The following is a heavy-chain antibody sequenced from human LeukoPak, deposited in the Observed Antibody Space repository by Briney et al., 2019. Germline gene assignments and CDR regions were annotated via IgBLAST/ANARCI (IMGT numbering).Heavy chain of an antibody. CDR1: GFSLSTSGVG. CDR2: IYWNDDK. Sequence: SGPTLVNPTQTLTLTCTFSGFSLSTSGVGVGWIRQPPGKALEWLALIYWNDDKRYSPSLKSRLTITKDTSKNQVVLTMTNMDPVDTATYYCARGEWYSSNWYPNYWGQGTLVTVSS. D-gene: IGHD6-13*01. V-gene: IGHV2-5*01. CDR3: ARGEWYSSNWYPNY. J-gene: IGHJ4*02.